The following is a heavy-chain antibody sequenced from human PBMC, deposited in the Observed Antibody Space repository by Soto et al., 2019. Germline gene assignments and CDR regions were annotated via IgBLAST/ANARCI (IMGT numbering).Heavy chain of an antibody. CDR1: GGTFSSYA. V-gene: IGHV1-69*13. CDR2: IIPIFGTA. J-gene: IGHJ6*02. CDR3: ARDYGDYVNYYYYGMDV. D-gene: IGHD4-17*01. Sequence: ASVKVSCKASGGTFSSYAISWVRQAPGQGLEWMGGIIPIFGTANYAQKFQGRVTITADESTSTAYMELSSLRSEDTAVYYCARDYGDYVNYYYYGMDVWGQGTTVTSP.